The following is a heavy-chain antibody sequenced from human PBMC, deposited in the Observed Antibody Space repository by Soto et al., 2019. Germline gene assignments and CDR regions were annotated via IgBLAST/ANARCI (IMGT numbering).Heavy chain of an antibody. CDR2: IYYSGST. Sequence: QLQLQESGPGLVKPSETLSLTCTVSGGSISSSSYYWGWIRQPPGKGLEWIGSIYYSGSTYYNPSLKSRVTISVDTSKNQFSLKLSSVTAADTAVYYCARQAILGAFDIWGQGTMVTVSS. CDR3: ARQAILGAFDI. V-gene: IGHV4-39*01. CDR1: GGSISSSSYY. D-gene: IGHD2-15*01. J-gene: IGHJ3*02.